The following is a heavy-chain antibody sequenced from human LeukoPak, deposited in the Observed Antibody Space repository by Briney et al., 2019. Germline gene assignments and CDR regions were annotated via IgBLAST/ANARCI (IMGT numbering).Heavy chain of an antibody. V-gene: IGHV3-30*02. CDR2: IRNDGSNK. Sequence: GGSLRLSCAASGFTFSSYGMHWVRQAPGKGLEWVAFIRNDGSNKYYADSVKGRFTISRDNSKNTLYLQMKSLRAEDTAVYYCAKGSYYDILTGYSSTRYFDLWGRGTPVTVSS. CDR3: AKGSYYDILTGYSSTRYFDL. D-gene: IGHD3-9*01. J-gene: IGHJ2*01. CDR1: GFTFSSYG.